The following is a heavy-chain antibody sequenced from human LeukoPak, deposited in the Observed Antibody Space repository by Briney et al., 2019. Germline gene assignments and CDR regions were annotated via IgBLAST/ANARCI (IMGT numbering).Heavy chain of an antibody. Sequence: ASVKVSCKASGYTFTNFDINWVRQAPGQGLEWMGWMNPVSGKAGSAQKFQGRVTLTRDTSISTAYMELSRLRSDDTAVYYCARENGGWFDPWGQGTLVTVSS. CDR1: GYTFTNFD. D-gene: IGHD4-23*01. J-gene: IGHJ5*02. CDR2: MNPVSGKA. V-gene: IGHV1-8*01. CDR3: ARENGGWFDP.